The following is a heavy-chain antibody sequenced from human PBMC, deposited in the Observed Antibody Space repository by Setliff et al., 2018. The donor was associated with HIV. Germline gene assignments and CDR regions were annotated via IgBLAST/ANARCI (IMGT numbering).Heavy chain of an antibody. J-gene: IGHJ4*02. D-gene: IGHD3-22*01. Sequence: SETLSLTCTVSGGSISTYYWSWIRQPPGTGLEWIGYIFYSGSTNYNPSLKSRVTISVDTSKNQFSLKLSSVTAADTAVYYCARTQQTYYYDSSGYYFDYWGQGTLVTVSS. V-gene: IGHV4-59*08. CDR2: IFYSGST. CDR3: ARTQQTYYYDSSGYYFDY. CDR1: GGSISTYY.